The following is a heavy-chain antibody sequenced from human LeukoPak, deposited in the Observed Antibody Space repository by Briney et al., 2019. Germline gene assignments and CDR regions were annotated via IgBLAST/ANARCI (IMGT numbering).Heavy chain of an antibody. CDR3: ARDVGSALLDY. V-gene: IGHV4-61*01. CDR2: IYYSGST. CDR1: GGSISSGSYY. Sequence: SETLSLTCTVSGGSISSGSYYWSWIRQPPGKGLEWIRYIYYSGSTNYNPSLKSRVTISVDTSKNQFSLKLSSVTAADTAVYYCARDVGSALLDYWGQGTLVTVSS. J-gene: IGHJ4*02. D-gene: IGHD6-25*01.